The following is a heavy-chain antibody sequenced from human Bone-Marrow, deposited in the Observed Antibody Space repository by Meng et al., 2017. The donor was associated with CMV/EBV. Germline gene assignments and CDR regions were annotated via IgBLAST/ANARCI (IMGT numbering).Heavy chain of an antibody. CDR3: ARVAIRSGFGMDV. J-gene: IGHJ6*02. V-gene: IGHV3-13*01. Sequence: GGSLRLSCAASGFTFSYYDMHWVRQATGKGLEWVSGISAAGDTYYPASVKGRFSISRENAKHSFYLQMNSLRAGDTAVYYCARVAIRSGFGMDVWGLGTTVTVSS. D-gene: IGHD3-3*01. CDR1: GFTFSYYD. CDR2: ISAAGDT.